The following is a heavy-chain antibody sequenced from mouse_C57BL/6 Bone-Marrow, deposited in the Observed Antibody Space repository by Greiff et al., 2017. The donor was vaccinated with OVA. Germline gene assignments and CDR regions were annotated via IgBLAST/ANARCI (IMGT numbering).Heavy chain of an antibody. CDR2: IDPEDGET. CDR1: GFNFKDYY. D-gene: IGHD1-1*01. Sequence: VQLQQSGAELVKPGASVKLSCTASGFNFKDYYMHWVKQRPEQGLEWIGRIDPEDGETKYAPKFQGKATITADKSSNTAYLQLSSLTSEDTAVYYCAPNYYGSRERYYYAMDYWGQGTSVTVSS. V-gene: IGHV14-2*01. J-gene: IGHJ4*01. CDR3: APNYYGSRERYYYAMDY.